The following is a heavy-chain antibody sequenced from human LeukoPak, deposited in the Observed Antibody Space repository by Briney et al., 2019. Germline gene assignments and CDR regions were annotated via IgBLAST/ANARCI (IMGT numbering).Heavy chain of an antibody. D-gene: IGHD6-19*01. CDR1: GGSFSGYY. CDR2: INHSGST. V-gene: IGHV4-34*01. J-gene: IGHJ4*02. CDR3: ARAPGRGFVAGISFDY. Sequence: PSETLSLTCAVYGGSFSGYYWSWIRQPPGKGLEWIGEINHSGSTNYNPSLKSRVTISVDTSKNQFSLKLSSVTAADTAVYYCARAPGRGFVAGISFDYWGQGTLVTVSS.